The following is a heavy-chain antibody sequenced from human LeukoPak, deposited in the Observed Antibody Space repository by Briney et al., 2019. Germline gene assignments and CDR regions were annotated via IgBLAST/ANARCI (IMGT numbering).Heavy chain of an antibody. CDR3: ARGRGDYFYY. D-gene: IGHD3-16*01. V-gene: IGHV3-48*03. J-gene: IGHJ4*02. CDR1: GFTFSSYE. CDR2: ISSSGSTI. Sequence: PGGSLRLSYAASGFTFSSYEMNWVRQAPGKGLEWVSYISSSGSTIYYADSVKGRFTISRDNAKNSLYLQMNSLRAEDTAVYYCARGRGDYFYYWGQGTLVTVSS.